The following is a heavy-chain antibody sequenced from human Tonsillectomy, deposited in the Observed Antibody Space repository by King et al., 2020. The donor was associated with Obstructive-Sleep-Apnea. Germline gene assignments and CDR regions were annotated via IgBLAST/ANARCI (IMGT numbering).Heavy chain of an antibody. CDR3: ARGLGYCTDARCYSWNYGMDV. CDR2: IRSSGSTI. V-gene: IGHV3-11*01. D-gene: IGHD2-15*01. J-gene: IGHJ6*02. CDR1: GFTFSDYY. Sequence: HVQLVESGGGLVKPGGSLRLSCAASGFTFSDYYMSWIRQAPGKGLEWVSYIRSSGSTIYYADSVKGRFTISRDNAKNSLYLQMNSLRAEDTAVYYCARGLGYCTDARCYSWNYGMDVWGQGTTVTVSS.